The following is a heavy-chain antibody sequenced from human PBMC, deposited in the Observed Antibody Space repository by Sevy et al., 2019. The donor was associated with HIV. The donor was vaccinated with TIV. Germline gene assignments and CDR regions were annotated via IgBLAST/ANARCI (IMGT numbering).Heavy chain of an antibody. D-gene: IGHD2-8*02. Sequence: GESLKIPCKGSGYTFTSYWISWVRQMPGKGLEWMGSIEPSESYTIYNPSFQGQVTLPVDKSINTAYLPWSSRKASDTAMYYCAGTGVSSVRDNCFVAWGQRALVTVS. CDR3: AGTGVSSVRDNCFVA. CDR1: GYTFTSYW. CDR2: IEPSESYT. V-gene: IGHV5-10-1*01. J-gene: IGHJ5*02.